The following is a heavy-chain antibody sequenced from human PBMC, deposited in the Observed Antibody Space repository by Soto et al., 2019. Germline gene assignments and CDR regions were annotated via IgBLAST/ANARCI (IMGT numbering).Heavy chain of an antibody. D-gene: IGHD3-10*01. CDR1: GYTFNSYD. V-gene: IGHV1-8*01. CDR2: MNPNSGNT. J-gene: IGHJ6*03. CDR3: ASSYFYGSGGADHYYYYYYMDV. Sequence: GVSVKVSCKDSGYTFNSYDRNWVRQANEQGLEGMGGMNPNSGNTGYAQKFQGRVTRTRNTAIRTDYVELSSLRSEDTAVYYCASSYFYGSGGADHYYYYYYMDVWGKGTTVTVSS.